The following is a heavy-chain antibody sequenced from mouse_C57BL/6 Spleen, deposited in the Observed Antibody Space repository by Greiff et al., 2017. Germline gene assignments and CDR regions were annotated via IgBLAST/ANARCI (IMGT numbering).Heavy chain of an antibody. CDR3: ARNYYGSSNLYYYAMDY. D-gene: IGHD1-1*01. V-gene: IGHV14-2*01. J-gene: IGHJ4*01. Sequence: VQLQQSGAELVKPGASVKLSCTASGFNITDYYMHWVKQRTEQGLEWIGRIDPEDGETKYAPKFQGKATITADTSSNTASLQLSSLTSEDTAVYYCARNYYGSSNLYYYAMDYWGQGTSVTVSS. CDR1: GFNITDYY. CDR2: IDPEDGET.